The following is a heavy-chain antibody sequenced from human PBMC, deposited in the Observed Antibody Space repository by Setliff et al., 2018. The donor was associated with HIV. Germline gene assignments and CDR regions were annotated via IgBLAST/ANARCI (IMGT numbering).Heavy chain of an antibody. CDR1: GGSISNSRYY. D-gene: IGHD4-17*01. V-gene: IGHV4-39*07. Sequence: SETLSLTCTVSGGSISNSRYYWSWIRQPPGKGLEWIGSIYYSGSTYYNPSLQSRVTISLDTSNNQFSLKLTSVTAADTAMYYCASFFVTTVTNQDYWGQGTPVTVS. CDR2: IYYSGST. J-gene: IGHJ4*02. CDR3: ASFFVTTVTNQDY.